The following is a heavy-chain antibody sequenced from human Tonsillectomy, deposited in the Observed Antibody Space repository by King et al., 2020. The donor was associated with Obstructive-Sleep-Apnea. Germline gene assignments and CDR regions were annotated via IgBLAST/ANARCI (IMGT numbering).Heavy chain of an antibody. V-gene: IGHV1-46*01. J-gene: IGHJ3*02. CDR2: ISPSDSSI. CDR3: ARDPGSSGFDI. CDR1: GYTFTISY. D-gene: IGHD2-2*01. Sequence: QLVQSGAEVKKPGVSVMVSCKASGYTFTISYIHWVRQAPGQGLDWMGIISPSDSSIIYAQNFQGRVTMTSDTSTSTVYMELSSLRPEDTAVYYCARDPGSSGFDIWGPGTMVTVSS.